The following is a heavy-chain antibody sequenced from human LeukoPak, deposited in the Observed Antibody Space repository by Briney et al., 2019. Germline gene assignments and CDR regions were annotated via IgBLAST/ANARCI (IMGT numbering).Heavy chain of an antibody. CDR2: IHTSGST. CDR3: ARALFFDC. Sequence: QAGGSLSLTCAASEFTVSSNYMSWVRQAPGKGLEWVSIIHTSGSTFYADSVKGRFTISRDNSKNTLYLQMNSLRAEDTAVYYCARALFFDCWGQGTVDTVSS. D-gene: IGHD2-21*01. V-gene: IGHV3-53*01. CDR1: EFTVSSNY. J-gene: IGHJ4*02.